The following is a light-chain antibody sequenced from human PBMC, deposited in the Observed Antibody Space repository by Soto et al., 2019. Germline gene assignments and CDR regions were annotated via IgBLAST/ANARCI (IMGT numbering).Light chain of an antibody. Sequence: QSALTQPAYVSGSPGQSITISCTGNSSDVGSYNLVSWYQQHPGKAPKLMIYEGSKRPSGVSNRFSGSKSGNTASLTISGLQAEDEADYYCCSYAGSSTLVFGGGTKLTV. V-gene: IGLV2-23*01. CDR1: SSDVGSYNL. J-gene: IGLJ3*02. CDR2: EGS. CDR3: CSYAGSSTLV.